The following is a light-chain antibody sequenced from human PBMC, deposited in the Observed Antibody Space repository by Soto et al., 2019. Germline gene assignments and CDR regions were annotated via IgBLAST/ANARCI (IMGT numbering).Light chain of an antibody. CDR3: QQYGSSPQT. J-gene: IGKJ2*01. CDR1: QSVSSSY. Sequence: EIVLTQSPGTLSLSPGERATLSCRASQSVSSSYLAWYQQKPGQAPRLLIYGASNRATGIPDRFSGSGSGTDFTLTISRLEPEYFAVYYCQQYGSSPQTFGQGTNLEIK. V-gene: IGKV3-20*01. CDR2: GAS.